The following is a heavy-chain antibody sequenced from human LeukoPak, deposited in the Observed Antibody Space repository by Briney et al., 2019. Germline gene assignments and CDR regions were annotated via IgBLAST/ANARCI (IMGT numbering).Heavy chain of an antibody. CDR1: GGSFSGYY. CDR2: INHSGST. Sequence: SETLSLTCAVYGGSFSGYYWSWIRQPPGKGLEWIGDINHSGSTNYNPSLKSRVTISLDTSKNQFSLKLSSVTAADTAVYYCARVGHSSGYYLGAFDYWGQGTLVTVSS. CDR3: ARVGHSSGYYLGAFDY. J-gene: IGHJ4*02. D-gene: IGHD3-22*01. V-gene: IGHV4-34*01.